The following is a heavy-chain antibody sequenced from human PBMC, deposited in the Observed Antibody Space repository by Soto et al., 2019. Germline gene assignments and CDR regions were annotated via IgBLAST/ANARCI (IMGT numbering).Heavy chain of an antibody. V-gene: IGHV1-18*01. Sequence: QVQLVQSGAEVKKPGASVKVSCKASGYTFTSYGISWVRQAPGQGLKWMGWISAYNGNTNYAQKLQGRVTMTTDTSTSTAYMELRSLRSDDTAVYYCARDRTSRIAAAGTGDYWGQGTLVTVSS. CDR1: GYTFTSYG. J-gene: IGHJ4*02. D-gene: IGHD6-13*01. CDR3: ARDRTSRIAAAGTGDY. CDR2: ISAYNGNT.